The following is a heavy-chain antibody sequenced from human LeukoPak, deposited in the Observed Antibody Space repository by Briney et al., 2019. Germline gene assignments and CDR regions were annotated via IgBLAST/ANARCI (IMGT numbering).Heavy chain of an antibody. Sequence: PSETLSLTCTVSGGSISTYYWSWIRQPAGKDLEWIGHIYSSGSTNYNPSLKSRVTMSVDTSKNQFSLKLSSVTAADTAVYYCTRSLGVVIHGGMDVWGQGTTVTVSS. J-gene: IGHJ6*02. D-gene: IGHD3-3*01. CDR1: GGSISTYY. V-gene: IGHV4-4*07. CDR3: TRSLGVVIHGGMDV. CDR2: IYSSGST.